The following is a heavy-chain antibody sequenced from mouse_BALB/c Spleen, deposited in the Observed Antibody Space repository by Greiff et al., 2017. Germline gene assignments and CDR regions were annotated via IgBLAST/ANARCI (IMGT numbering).Heavy chain of an antibody. CDR1: GFSLTGYG. CDR2: IWGDGST. J-gene: IGHJ4*01. D-gene: IGHD1-2*01. CDR3: ARDPLYGYYAMDY. Sequence: QVQLKESGPGLVAPSQSLSITCTVSGFSLTGYGVNWVRQPPGKGLEWLGMIWGDGSTDYNSALKSRLSISKDNSKSQVFLKMNSLQTDDTARYYCARDPLYGYYAMDYWGQGTSVTVSS. V-gene: IGHV2-6-7*01.